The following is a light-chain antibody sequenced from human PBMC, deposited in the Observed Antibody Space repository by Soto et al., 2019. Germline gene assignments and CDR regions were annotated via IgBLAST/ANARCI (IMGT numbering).Light chain of an antibody. CDR3: HQYGRSPYT. V-gene: IGKV3-20*01. CDR1: QSVSSSY. Sequence: EIVLTQSPGTLSLSPGERATLSCRASQSVSSSYLAWYQQKPGQAPRLLIYGASSRATGIPDRFSATGSVTDFTITISSLEPKEFGMYFWHQYGRSPYTFGQGTKLEIK. J-gene: IGKJ2*01. CDR2: GAS.